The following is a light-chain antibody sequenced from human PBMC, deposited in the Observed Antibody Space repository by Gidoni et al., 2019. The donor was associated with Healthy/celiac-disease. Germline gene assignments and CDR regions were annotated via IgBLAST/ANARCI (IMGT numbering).Light chain of an antibody. Sequence: QMPQSPSSLSASVGDRFTITCLASQSISSYLNWYQQKPGKAPTLLIYAASSLQSGVPSRYSVSGSATDFTLTISSLQPEDFATYYCQQSYSTPYTFGQGTKLEIK. V-gene: IGKV1-39*01. J-gene: IGKJ2*01. CDR1: QSISSY. CDR2: AAS. CDR3: QQSYSTPYT.